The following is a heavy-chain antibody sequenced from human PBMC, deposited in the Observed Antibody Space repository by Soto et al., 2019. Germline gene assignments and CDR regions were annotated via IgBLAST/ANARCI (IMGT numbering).Heavy chain of an antibody. J-gene: IGHJ4*02. CDR3: ARQYYRDVTTDYLLGY. D-gene: IGHD1-1*01. V-gene: IGHV3-21*01. CDR1: GFPFDFYA. Sequence: PGGSLRLSCVASGFPFDFYAMHWVRQASGKGLEWVASIDSTTNHFYYADSLRGRFTISRDNAKNSLYLQMDSLSAEDTAVYYCARQYYRDVTTDYLLGYWGQGTLVTVSS. CDR2: IDSTTNHF.